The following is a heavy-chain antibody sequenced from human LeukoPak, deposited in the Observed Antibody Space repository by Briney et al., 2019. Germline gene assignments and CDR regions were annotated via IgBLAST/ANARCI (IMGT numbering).Heavy chain of an antibody. CDR3: ATHTIFGVVTYAFHI. D-gene: IGHD3-3*01. CDR1: GYTGFELS. CDR2: FVPEEADT. J-gene: IGHJ3*02. V-gene: IGHV1-24*01. Sequence: GASVKVSCKLSGYTGFELSMHWVRQAPGKGLEWMEGFVPEEADTIYAQKFQGRVTMTEDTSTYTAYMELSGLTSEDTAMYYCATHTIFGVVTYAFHIWGRGTLVTVSS.